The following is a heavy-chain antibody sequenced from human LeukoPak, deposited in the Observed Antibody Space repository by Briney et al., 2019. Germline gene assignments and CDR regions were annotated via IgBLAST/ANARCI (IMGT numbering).Heavy chain of an antibody. CDR3: VRSGSFYYFDY. CDR2: MNPNSGNT. J-gene: IGHJ4*02. V-gene: IGHV1-8*01. Sequence: ASVRVSCKASGYTFTSYDINWVRQATGQGLEWMGWMNPNSGNTGYAQKFQGRVTMTRNTSISTAYMELSSLRSEDTAVYYCVRSGSFYYFDYWGQGTLVTVSS. CDR1: GYTFTSYD. D-gene: IGHD1-26*01.